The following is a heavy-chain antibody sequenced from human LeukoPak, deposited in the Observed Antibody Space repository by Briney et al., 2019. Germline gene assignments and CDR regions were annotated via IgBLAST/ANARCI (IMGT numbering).Heavy chain of an antibody. CDR2: IVVGSGNT. V-gene: IGHV1-58*01. CDR1: GFTFSSSA. CDR3: ATSDYDFWSGSLGGMDV. Sequence: GASVKVSCKASGFTFSSSAVQWVRQPRGQRLEWIGRIVVGSGNTNYAQKFQERVTITRDMSTSTAYMELSSLRSEDTVVYYCATSDYDFWSGSLGGMDVWGQGTTVTVSS. D-gene: IGHD3-3*01. J-gene: IGHJ6*02.